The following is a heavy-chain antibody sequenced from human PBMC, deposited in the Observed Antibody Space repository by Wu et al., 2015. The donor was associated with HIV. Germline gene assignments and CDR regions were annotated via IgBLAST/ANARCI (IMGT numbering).Heavy chain of an antibody. CDR1: GGTFSSYA. D-gene: IGHD2-2*01. CDR3: VKGRGVPAGSDVAWPAFDI. J-gene: IGHJ3*02. CDR2: IIPIFGTA. Sequence: QVQLVQSGAEVKKPGSSVKVSCKASGGTFSSYAISWVRQAPGQGLEWMGGIIPIFGTANYAQKFQGRVTITTDESTSTAYMELSSLRSEDTAVYYCVKGRGVPAGSDVAWPAFDIWGQGTMVTVSS. V-gene: IGHV1-69*05.